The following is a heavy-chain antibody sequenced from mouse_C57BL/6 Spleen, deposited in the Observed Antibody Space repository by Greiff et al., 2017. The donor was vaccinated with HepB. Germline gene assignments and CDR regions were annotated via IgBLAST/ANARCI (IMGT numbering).Heavy chain of an antibody. CDR2: IYPGSGST. J-gene: IGHJ4*01. D-gene: IGHD1-1*02. CDR1: GYTFTSYW. V-gene: IGHV1-55*01. CDR3: ARWVLATDYAMDY. Sequence: QVQLQQPGAELVKPGASVKMSCKASGYTFTSYWITWVKQRPGQGLEWIGDIYPGSGSTNYNEKFKSKATLTVDTSSSTAYMQLSSLTSEDSAVYYCARWVLATDYAMDYWGQGTSVTVSS.